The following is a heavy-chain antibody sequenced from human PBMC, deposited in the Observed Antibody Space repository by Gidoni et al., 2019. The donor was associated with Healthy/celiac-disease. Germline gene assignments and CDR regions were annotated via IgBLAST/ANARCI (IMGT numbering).Heavy chain of an antibody. CDR1: GGSISSGSYY. V-gene: IGHV4-61*02. CDR2: IYSSGST. J-gene: IGHJ6*02. D-gene: IGHD4-17*01. Sequence: QVQLQESGPGLVKPSQTLSLTCTVSGGSISSGSYYWSWIRQPAGTGLEWIGRIYSSGSTNYNPSLKSRVTISVDTSKNQFSLKLSSVTAADTAVYYCARDYGDYGMDVWGQGTTVTVSS. CDR3: ARDYGDYGMDV.